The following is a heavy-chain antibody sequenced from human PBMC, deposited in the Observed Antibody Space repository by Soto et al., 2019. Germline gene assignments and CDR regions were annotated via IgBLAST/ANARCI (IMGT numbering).Heavy chain of an antibody. J-gene: IGHJ4*02. D-gene: IGHD3-22*01. Sequence: XGSLRLSCASSVFTFSSYAMNCVRHSPGKWLEWVSAISGSGGSTYYADSVKGRFTISRDNSKNTLYLQMNSLRAEDTAVYYCAKTPCYGTLVVIPKYSFEYWGQRTLVTVSS. V-gene: IGHV3-23*01. CDR2: ISGSGGST. CDR1: VFTFSSYA. CDR3: AKTPCYGTLVVIPKYSFEY.